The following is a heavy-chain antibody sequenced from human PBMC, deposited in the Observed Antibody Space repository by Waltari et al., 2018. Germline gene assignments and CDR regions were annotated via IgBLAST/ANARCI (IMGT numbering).Heavy chain of an antibody. J-gene: IGHJ4*02. D-gene: IGHD3-10*01. CDR2: IKQDGSEK. CDR1: GFTFSSYC. CDR3: ARSAKGLLWFGEW. Sequence: EVQLVESGGGLVQPGGSLRLSCAASGFTFSSYCMSWVRQAPGKGLEWVANIKQDGSEKYYVDSVKGRFTISRDNAKNSLYLQMNSLRAEDTAVYYCARSAKGLLWFGEWWGQGTLVTVSS. V-gene: IGHV3-7*04.